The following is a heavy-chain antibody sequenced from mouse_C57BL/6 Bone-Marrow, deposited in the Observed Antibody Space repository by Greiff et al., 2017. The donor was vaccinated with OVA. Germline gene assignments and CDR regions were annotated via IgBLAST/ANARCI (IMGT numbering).Heavy chain of an antibody. CDR1: GFTFTDYY. V-gene: IGHV7-3*01. Sequence: DVMLVESGGGLVQPGGSLSFSCAASGFTFTDYYMSWVRQPPGKALAWLGFIRNKAHGYTTESSASVKGRFTISSDNSQSILYLQLNALRAEDSATYYCARLSREDYFDYWGQGTTLTVSA. J-gene: IGHJ2*01. CDR2: IRNKAHGYTT. CDR3: ARLSREDYFDY.